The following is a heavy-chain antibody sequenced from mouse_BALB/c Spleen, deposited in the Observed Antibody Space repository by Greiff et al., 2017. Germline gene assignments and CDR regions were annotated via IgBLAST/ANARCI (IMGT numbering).Heavy chain of an antibody. CDR1: GFSLTGYG. Sequence: QVHVKQSGPGLVAPSQSLSITCTVSGFSLTGYGVNWVRQPPGKGLEWLGMIWGDGSTDYNSALKSRLSISKDNSKSQVFLKMNSLQTDDTARYYCARRGNYGAMDYWGQGTSVTVSS. CDR3: ARRGNYGAMDY. J-gene: IGHJ4*01. D-gene: IGHD2-1*01. CDR2: IWGDGST. V-gene: IGHV2-6-7*01.